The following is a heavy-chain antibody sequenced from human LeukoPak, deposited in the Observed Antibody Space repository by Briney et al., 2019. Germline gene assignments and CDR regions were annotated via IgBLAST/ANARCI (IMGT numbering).Heavy chain of an antibody. CDR2: VNSDGSWT. Sequence: GGSLRLSCAASGNYWMHWVRQAPGKGLVWVSHVNSDGSWTSHADSVKGRFTISKDNAKNTVYLQMNNLRTEDTAVYYCVSFYETNWGRGTLVTVSS. J-gene: IGHJ4*02. CDR1: GNYW. D-gene: IGHD2-2*01. CDR3: VSFYETN. V-gene: IGHV3-74*01.